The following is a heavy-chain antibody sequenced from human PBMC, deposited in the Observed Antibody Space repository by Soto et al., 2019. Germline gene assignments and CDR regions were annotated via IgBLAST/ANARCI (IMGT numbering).Heavy chain of an antibody. D-gene: IGHD1-26*01. CDR1: GFTFSSYA. CDR3: AKAGSGTQTGYYFDY. CDR2: ISGSGGIT. J-gene: IGHJ4*02. V-gene: IGHV3-23*01. Sequence: GGSLRLSCAASGFTFSSYAMSWVRQAPGKGLEWVSAISGSGGITYYADSVKGRFTISRDNSKNTLYLQMNSLRAEDTALYYCAKAGSGTQTGYYFDYWGQGTLVTVSS.